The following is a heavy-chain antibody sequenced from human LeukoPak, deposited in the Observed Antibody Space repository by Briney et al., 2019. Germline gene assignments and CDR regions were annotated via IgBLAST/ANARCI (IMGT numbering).Heavy chain of an antibody. J-gene: IGHJ4*02. Sequence: SETLSLTCTVSGDSISSSHYYWGWIRQSPGKGLEWIGSIYSGGETHYNPSLNSRVTIFLDTSKNRFSLNLISVTATDAAVYYCVRDYSNFVQGDWGQGTLVTVSS. D-gene: IGHD4-11*01. CDR1: GDSISSSHYY. V-gene: IGHV4-39*02. CDR3: VRDYSNFVQGD. CDR2: IYSGGET.